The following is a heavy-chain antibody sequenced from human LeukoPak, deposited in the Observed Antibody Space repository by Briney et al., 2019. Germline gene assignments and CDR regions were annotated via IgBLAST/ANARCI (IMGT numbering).Heavy chain of an antibody. Sequence: PGRSLRLSCAASGFTFSNYCMHWVRQAPGKGLEWVAVISSDETDKYYPDSVKGRFTISRDNSKNTLYLQMNSLSAEDTAVYYCGKGLGGSFAAGNYRGQGTPVTVSS. D-gene: IGHD1-26*01. CDR1: GFTFSNYC. J-gene: IGHJ4*02. V-gene: IGHV3-30*18. CDR3: GKGLGGSFAAGNY. CDR2: ISSDETDK.